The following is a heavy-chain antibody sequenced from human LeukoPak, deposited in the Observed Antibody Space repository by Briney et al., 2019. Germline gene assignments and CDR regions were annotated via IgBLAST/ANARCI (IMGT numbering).Heavy chain of an antibody. CDR3: ARGDPMTTAYGMDV. J-gene: IGHJ6*04. V-gene: IGHV1-2*04. CDR2: INPDSGGT. CDR1: GYTFTGYY. D-gene: IGHD4-17*01. Sequence: GASVKVSCRASGYTFTGYYIHWVRQAPGQGLEWMGWINPDSGGTNYAQKFQGWVTMTRDTSISTAYMELSRLRSDDTAVYYCARGDPMTTAYGMDVWGKGTTVTVSS.